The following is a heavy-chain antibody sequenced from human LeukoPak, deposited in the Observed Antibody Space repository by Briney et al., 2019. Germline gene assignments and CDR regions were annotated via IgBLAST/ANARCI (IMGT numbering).Heavy chain of an antibody. J-gene: IGHJ6*04. CDR3: ARADYHYYYGMDV. CDR1: GGSFSGYY. Sequence: SETLSLTCAVYGGSFSGYYWSWIRQPPGKGLEWIGEINHSGSTNYNPSLKSRVTISVDTSKNQFSLKLSSVTAADTAVYYCARADYHYYYGMDVWGKGTTVTVSS. CDR2: INHSGST. V-gene: IGHV4-34*01.